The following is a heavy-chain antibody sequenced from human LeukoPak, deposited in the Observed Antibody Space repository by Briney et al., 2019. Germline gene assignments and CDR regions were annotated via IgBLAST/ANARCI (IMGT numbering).Heavy chain of an antibody. V-gene: IGHV5-51*01. CDR3: ARRYSGRYDFDY. CDR1: ESRFTSYW. CDR2: VYPGDPDT. D-gene: IGHD1-26*01. J-gene: IGHJ4*02. Sequence: GASLKISFKGSESRFTSYWIGWGRRMPGKGLEWMGIVYPGDPDTRYSPSFQGQVTISADQSISTAYLQWSSLKASDTAMYYCARRYSGRYDFDYWGQGTLVTVSS.